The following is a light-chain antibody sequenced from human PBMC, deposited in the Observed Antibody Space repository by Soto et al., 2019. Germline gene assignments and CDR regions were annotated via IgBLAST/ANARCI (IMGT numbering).Light chain of an antibody. CDR2: DAS. CDR3: QQRSNWPPT. V-gene: IGKV3-11*01. CDR1: QSVSSY. J-gene: IGKJ5*01. Sequence: EIVLTQSPATLSLSPGERATLSCRASQSVSSYLAWYQQKPGQAPRPLIYDASNRATGIPARFSGSGSGTDFTLTISGLEPEDFAVYYCQQRSNWPPTFGQGTRLEIK.